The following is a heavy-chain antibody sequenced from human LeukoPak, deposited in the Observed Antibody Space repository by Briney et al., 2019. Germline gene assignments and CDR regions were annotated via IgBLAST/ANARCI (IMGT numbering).Heavy chain of an antibody. CDR2: INPNSGGT. D-gene: IGHD3-22*01. CDR1: GYTFTGYY. CDR3: ARDRYYYDSSGYHY. V-gene: IGHV1-2*02. Sequence: ASVKVSCKASGYTFTGYYMHWVRQAPGQGLEWMGWINPNSGGTNYAQKFQGRVTMTRDTSISTAYMELSRLRSDDTAVYYCARDRYYYDSSGYHYWGQGTLVTVSS. J-gene: IGHJ4*02.